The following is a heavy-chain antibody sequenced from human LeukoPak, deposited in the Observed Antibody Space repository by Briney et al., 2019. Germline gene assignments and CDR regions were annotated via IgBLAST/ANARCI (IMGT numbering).Heavy chain of an antibody. CDR3: ARDGPGYFDY. V-gene: IGHV4-30-2*01. J-gene: IGHJ4*02. CDR2: IYHSGST. D-gene: IGHD3/OR15-3a*01. Sequence: SQTLSLTCTVSGGSISSGGYYWSWIRQPPGKGLERIGYIYHSGSTYYNPSLKSRVTISVDRSKNQFSLKLSSVTAADTAVYYCARDGPGYFDYWGQGTLVTVSS. CDR1: GGSISSGGYY.